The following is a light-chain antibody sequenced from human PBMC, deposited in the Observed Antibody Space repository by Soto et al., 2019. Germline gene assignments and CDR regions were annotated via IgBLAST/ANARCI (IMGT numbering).Light chain of an antibody. CDR3: MQTTQFPFT. V-gene: IGKV2D-29*01. J-gene: IGKJ3*01. Sequence: DIVMTQTPLSLSVTPGQPASISCKSSQGLLHSDGRTYLSWFLQKPGQPPQLLIFEVSGRFSGVPDRFSGSGSGTDFTLKISRVEADDTGVYYCMQTTQFPFTFGPGTKVDI. CDR1: QGLLHSDGRTY. CDR2: EVS.